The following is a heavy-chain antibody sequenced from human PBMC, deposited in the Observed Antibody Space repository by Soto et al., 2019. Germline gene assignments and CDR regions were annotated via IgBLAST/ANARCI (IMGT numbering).Heavy chain of an antibody. D-gene: IGHD4-17*01. CDR2: FYFGGTT. CDR1: GGSISSRSYY. V-gene: IGHV4-39*01. Sequence: QLQLQESGPRVVKPSETLTLTCNLSGGSISSRSYYWAWIRQSPGKGLEWIVSFYFGGTTYYNPSPKSLVSVSEDTSRDQFSLKLTSVTAAYTGVYYCARHGTTLISINWFDPWGQGLLVTVSS. CDR3: ARHGTTLISINWFDP. J-gene: IGHJ5*02.